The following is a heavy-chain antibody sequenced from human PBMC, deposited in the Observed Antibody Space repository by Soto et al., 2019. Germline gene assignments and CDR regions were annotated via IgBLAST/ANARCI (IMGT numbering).Heavy chain of an antibody. Sequence: QVQLVQSGAEVKKPGSSVKVSCKASGGTFSSYAISWVRQAPGQGLEWMGGIIPIFGTANYAQKFQGRVTIPGDKPKKTADMEVRSVRSEDAPVYYCARDSDYYGSGSYYGGFDSGGQGTLFTVSS. V-gene: IGHV1-69*06. CDR3: ARDSDYYGSGSYYGGFDS. D-gene: IGHD3-10*01. CDR2: IIPIFGTA. CDR1: GGTFSSYA. J-gene: IGHJ4*02.